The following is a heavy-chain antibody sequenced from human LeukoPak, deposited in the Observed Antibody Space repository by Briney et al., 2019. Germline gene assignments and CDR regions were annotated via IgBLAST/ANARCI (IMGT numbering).Heavy chain of an antibody. CDR3: ARVTMVRGVIRGGYFDY. J-gene: IGHJ4*02. Sequence: GASVKVSCKASGYTFTSYDIYWVRQATGQGLEWMGWMNPNSGNTGYAQKFQGRVTITRNTSISTAYMELSSLRSEDTAVYYCARVTMVRGVIRGGYFDYWGQGTLVTVSS. D-gene: IGHD3-10*01. V-gene: IGHV1-8*03. CDR1: GYTFTSYD. CDR2: MNPNSGNT.